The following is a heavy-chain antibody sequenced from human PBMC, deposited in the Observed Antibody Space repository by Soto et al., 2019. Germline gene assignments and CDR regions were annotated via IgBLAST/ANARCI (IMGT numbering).Heavy chain of an antibody. J-gene: IGHJ4*02. V-gene: IGHV3-74*01. Sequence: GGSLRLSCAASGFTFSLYWLPWVRQAPGKGLVWISLIKSDGSDTIYADSVKGRVTISRDNARNTLYLQMNSLRAEDTATDYCARDRNYHSDYWGQGTLVTVSS. CDR3: ARDRNYHSDY. CDR2: IKSDGSDT. D-gene: IGHD1-7*01. CDR1: GFTFSLYW.